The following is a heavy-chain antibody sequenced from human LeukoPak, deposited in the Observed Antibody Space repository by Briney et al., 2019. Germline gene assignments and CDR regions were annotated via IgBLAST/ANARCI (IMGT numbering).Heavy chain of an antibody. D-gene: IGHD1-20*01. J-gene: IGHJ4*02. V-gene: IGHV4-34*01. CDR2: INHSGST. CDR1: GGSFSGYY. Sequence: SETLSLTCAVYGGSFSGYYWSWIRQPPGKGLEWIGEINHSGSTNYNPSLKSRVTISVDTSKNQFSLKLSSVTAADTAVYYCARAHNWNDISIDYWGQGTLVTVSS. CDR3: ARAHNWNDISIDY.